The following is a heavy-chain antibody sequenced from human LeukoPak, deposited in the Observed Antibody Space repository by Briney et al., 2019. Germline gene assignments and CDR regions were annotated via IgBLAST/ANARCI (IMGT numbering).Heavy chain of an antibody. J-gene: IGHJ4*02. D-gene: IGHD3-10*01. CDR1: GGTFSSYA. CDR3: ARGESIWFGGHLDY. Sequence: SVKVSFKASGGTFSSYAISWVRQAPGQGLEWMGRIIRILGIANYAQKFQGRVTITADKSTSTAYMELSSLRSEDTAVYYCARGESIWFGGHLDYWGQGTLVTVSS. V-gene: IGHV1-69*04. CDR2: IIRILGIA.